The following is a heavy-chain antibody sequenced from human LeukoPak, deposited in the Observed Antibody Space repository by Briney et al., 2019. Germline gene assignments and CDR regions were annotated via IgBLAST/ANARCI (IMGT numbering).Heavy chain of an antibody. J-gene: IGHJ3*02. Sequence: PGRSLRLSCAASGFTFRSYAIHWVRQAPGKGLEWVAGISYDGNNKYFADSLKGRFTISRDNSKITLHLQMNSLRAEDTAMYYCAREGSGSYIFPGIFRDGFDIWGQGTMVIVSS. CDR3: AREGSGSYIFPGIFRDGFDI. V-gene: IGHV3-30*04. CDR1: GFTFRSYA. CDR2: ISYDGNNK. D-gene: IGHD3-10*01.